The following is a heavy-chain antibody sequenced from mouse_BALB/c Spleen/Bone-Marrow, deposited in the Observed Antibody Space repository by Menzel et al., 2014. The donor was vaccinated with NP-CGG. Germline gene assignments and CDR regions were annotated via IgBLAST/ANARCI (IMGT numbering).Heavy chain of an antibody. J-gene: IGHJ2*01. CDR3: TRSTATFDY. CDR2: IYPGDGDT. Sequence: VQGVESGAELVRPGSSVKISCKASGYAFSAYWMNWVKQRPGQGLEWIGQIYPGDGDTNYNGKFKGKATLTADKSSSTAYMQLSSLTSEDSAVYFCTRSTATFDYLGQGTTLTVSS. V-gene: IGHV1-80*01. CDR1: GYAFSAYW. D-gene: IGHD1-2*01.